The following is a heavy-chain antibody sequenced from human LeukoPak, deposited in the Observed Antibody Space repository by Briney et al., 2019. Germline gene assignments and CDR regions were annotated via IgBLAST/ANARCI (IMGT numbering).Heavy chain of an antibody. D-gene: IGHD2-15*01. CDR1: GFTFSSYG. CDR3: ARARGYCSGGSCYGGYFDY. CDR2: IWYDGSNK. V-gene: IGHV3-33*01. J-gene: IGHJ4*02. Sequence: PGRSLRLSCAASGFTFSSYGMHWVRQAPGKGLEWVAVIWYDGSNKYYADSVKGRFTISRDNPKNTLYLQMNSLRAEDTAVYYCARARGYCSGGSCYGGYFDYWGQGTLVTVSS.